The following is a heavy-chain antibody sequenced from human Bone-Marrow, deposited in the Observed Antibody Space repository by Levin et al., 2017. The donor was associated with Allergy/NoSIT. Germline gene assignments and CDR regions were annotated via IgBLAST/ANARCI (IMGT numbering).Heavy chain of an antibody. CDR1: GFSFNNYS. V-gene: IGHV3-21*01. CDR3: ARAKKGYIYDPFDM. D-gene: IGHD5-18*01. J-gene: IGHJ3*02. Sequence: PGGSLRLSCAASGFSFNNYSMNWFRQAPGKGLEWVSSISSRSSHIYYVDSVEGRFTISRDNAKSSLFLQMNSLRAEDTAVYYCARAKKGYIYDPFDMWGQGTLVTVSS. CDR2: ISSRSSHI.